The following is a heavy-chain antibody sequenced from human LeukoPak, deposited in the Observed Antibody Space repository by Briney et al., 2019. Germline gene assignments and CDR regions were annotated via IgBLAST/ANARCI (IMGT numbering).Heavy chain of an antibody. V-gene: IGHV4-39*07. CDR3: ARRLVQGWYGGNSDSYFDY. CDR2: ISYSGTT. D-gene: IGHD4-23*01. CDR1: RGSIRSSSYY. J-gene: IGHJ4*02. Sequence: SETLSLTCTVSRGSIRSSSYYWGWIRQPPGEGLEWVGSISYSGTTYYNPSLKSRVTISVDTSKNQFSLKLSSVTAADTAVYYCARRLVQGWYGGNSDSYFDYWGQGTLVTVSS.